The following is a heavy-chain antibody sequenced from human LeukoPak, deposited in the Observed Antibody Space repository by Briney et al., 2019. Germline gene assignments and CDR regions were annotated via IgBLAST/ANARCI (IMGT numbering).Heavy chain of an antibody. Sequence: GGSLRLSCAASGFTFSSYAMHWVRQTPGKGLEWVAVISYDGSNKYYADSVKGRFTISRDNSKSTLYLQMNSLRAEDTAVYYCARGRNYYLFWSGYSYFDYWGQGTLVTVSS. J-gene: IGHJ4*02. CDR1: GFTFSSYA. CDR3: ARGRNYYLFWSGYSYFDY. CDR2: ISYDGSNK. D-gene: IGHD3-3*01. V-gene: IGHV3-30*04.